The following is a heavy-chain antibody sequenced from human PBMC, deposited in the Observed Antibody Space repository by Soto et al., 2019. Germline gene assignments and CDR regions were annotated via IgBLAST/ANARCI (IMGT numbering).Heavy chain of an antibody. V-gene: IGHV4-61*01. Sequence: SETLSLTCTFSCGSVISGSYYWSWIRQPPGKGLAWIAYMSYSGTTNYNPSLKSRVSISVDTSKNQFSLKLSSLTAADTAVYYCARAINFDFWSDSESGYYFDYWGQGTLVTVSS. CDR3: ARAINFDFWSDSESGYYFDY. CDR1: CGSVISGSYY. CDR2: MSYSGTT. D-gene: IGHD3-3*01. J-gene: IGHJ4*02.